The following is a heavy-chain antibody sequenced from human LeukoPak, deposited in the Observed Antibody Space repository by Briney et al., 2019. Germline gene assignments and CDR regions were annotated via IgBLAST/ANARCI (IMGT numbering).Heavy chain of an antibody. Sequence: SETLSLTCTVSGGSISNYYWSWIRQPPGEGLEWIGYIYYSGSTNYNPSLKSRVTISVDTSKNQFSLKLNSVTTADTAVYYCARVSGYFNYWGRGTLVTVSS. CDR3: ARVSGYFNY. V-gene: IGHV4-59*01. CDR2: IYYSGST. J-gene: IGHJ4*02. D-gene: IGHD2-15*01. CDR1: GGSISNYY.